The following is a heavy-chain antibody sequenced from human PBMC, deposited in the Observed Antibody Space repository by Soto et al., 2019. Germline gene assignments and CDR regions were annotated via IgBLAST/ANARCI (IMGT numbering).Heavy chain of an antibody. J-gene: IGHJ4*02. Sequence: PGGSLRLSCAASGFTFDDYTMHWVRQAPGKGLEWVSLISWDGGSTYYADSVKGRFTISRDNSKNSLYLQMNSLRTEDTALYYCAKDSRRYCSGGSCYSFGYWGQGTLVTVSS. CDR1: GFTFDDYT. D-gene: IGHD2-15*01. V-gene: IGHV3-43*01. CDR2: ISWDGGST. CDR3: AKDSRRYCSGGSCYSFGY.